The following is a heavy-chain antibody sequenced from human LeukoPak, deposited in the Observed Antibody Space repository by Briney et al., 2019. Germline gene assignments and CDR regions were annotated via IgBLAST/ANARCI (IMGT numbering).Heavy chain of an antibody. J-gene: IGHJ4*02. V-gene: IGHV3-48*03. CDR2: ISSSASSI. D-gene: IGHD4-17*01. CDR3: AKDLTTVTTQGDY. Sequence: AGGSLRLSCAASGFTFSDYEMNWVRQAPGKGLEWLSYISSSASSIYYADSVKGRFTISRDNAKNSLYLQMNSLRAEDTAVYYCAKDLTTVTTQGDYWGQGTLVTVSS. CDR1: GFTFSDYE.